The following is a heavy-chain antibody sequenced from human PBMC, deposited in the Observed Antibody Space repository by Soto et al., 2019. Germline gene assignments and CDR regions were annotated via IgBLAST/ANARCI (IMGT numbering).Heavy chain of an antibody. J-gene: IGHJ5*02. V-gene: IGHV3-23*01. CDR2: ISAGGTT. CDR3: AKDPLTRGWFDP. CDR1: GFTFAGNA. Sequence: EVQLLESGGGLVQPGESLRLSCAASGFTFAGNAMTWVRQAPGNGLHWVSGISAGGTTYYADSAKGRFTISRYNSKNTLYLHMNSLRADDTAVYYCAKDPLTRGWFDPWGQGTLVTVSS.